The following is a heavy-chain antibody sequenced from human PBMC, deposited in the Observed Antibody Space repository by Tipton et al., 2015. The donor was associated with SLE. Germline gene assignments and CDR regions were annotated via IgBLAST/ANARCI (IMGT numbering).Heavy chain of an antibody. CDR2: ISSSSSTI. D-gene: IGHD5-18*01. Sequence: GSLRLSCAASGFTFNTYSMNWVRQAPGKGLEWVSYISSSSSTIFYADSVKGRFTISRDNAKNSLYLQMNSLRAEDTALYYCAGDRPHTAMIFDHWGQGRLVTVSS. CDR3: AGDRPHTAMIFDH. V-gene: IGHV3-48*01. CDR1: GFTFNTYS. J-gene: IGHJ4*02.